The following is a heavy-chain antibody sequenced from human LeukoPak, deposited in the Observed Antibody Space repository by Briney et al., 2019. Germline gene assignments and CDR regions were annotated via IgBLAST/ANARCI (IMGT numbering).Heavy chain of an antibody. CDR1: GGSISSYY. CDR3: ARENVEIVSLYWYLDL. CDR2: IYTSGST. D-gene: IGHD5/OR15-5a*01. Sequence: SETLSLTCTVSGGSISSYYWSWIRQPAGKGLEWIGRIYTSGSTNYNPSLRSRVTMSVDTSKNQFSLKLSSVTAADTAVYYCARENVEIVSLYWYLDLWGRGTLVTVSS. V-gene: IGHV4-4*07. J-gene: IGHJ2*01.